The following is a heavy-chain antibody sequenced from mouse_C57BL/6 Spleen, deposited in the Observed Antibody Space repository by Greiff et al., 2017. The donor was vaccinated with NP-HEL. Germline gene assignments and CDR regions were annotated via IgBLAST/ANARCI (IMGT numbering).Heavy chain of an antibody. CDR2: ISYDGSN. Sequence: VQLKQSGPGLVKPSQSLSLTCSVTGYSITSGYYWNWIRQFPGNKLEWMGYISYDGSNNYNPSLKNRISITRDTSKNQFFLKLNSVTTEDTATYYCARRWNDYWGQGTSVTVSS. CDR3: ARRWNDY. D-gene: IGHD2-3*01. CDR1: GYSITSGYY. J-gene: IGHJ4*01. V-gene: IGHV3-6*01.